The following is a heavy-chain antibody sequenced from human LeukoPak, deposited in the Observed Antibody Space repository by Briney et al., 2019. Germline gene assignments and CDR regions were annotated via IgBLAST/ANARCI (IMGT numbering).Heavy chain of an antibody. CDR2: INHSGST. Sequence: SETLSLTCAVYGGSFSGYYWSWIRQPPGKGLEWIGEINHSGSTNYNPSLKSRVTISVDTSKNQFSLKLSSVTAADTAVYYCARLNWGSRFDYWGQGTLVTVSS. CDR3: ARLNWGSRFDY. V-gene: IGHV4-34*01. CDR1: GGSFSGYY. J-gene: IGHJ4*02. D-gene: IGHD7-27*01.